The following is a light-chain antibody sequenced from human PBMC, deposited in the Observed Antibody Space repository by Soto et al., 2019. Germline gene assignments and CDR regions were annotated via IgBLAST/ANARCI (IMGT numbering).Light chain of an antibody. CDR1: QSISSW. CDR3: QQYNSYQWT. J-gene: IGKJ1*01. V-gene: IGKV1-5*03. Sequence: DIQMTQSPSTLSASVGDRVTITCRASQSISSWLAWYQQKPGKAHKLLIYKASSLESGVPSRFSGSGSGTEFTLTIRSLQPDDFATYYCQQYNSYQWTFGQGTKVDIK. CDR2: KAS.